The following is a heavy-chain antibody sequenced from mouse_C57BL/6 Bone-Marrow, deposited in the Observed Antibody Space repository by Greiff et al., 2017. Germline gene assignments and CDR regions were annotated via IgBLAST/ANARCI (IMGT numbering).Heavy chain of an antibody. V-gene: IGHV1-18*01. CDR1: GYTFTDYN. CDR3: ARWGYDGNDYARDY. Sequence: VQLQQSGPELVKPGASVKLPCKASGYTFTDYNMDWVKQSHGKSLEWIGDINPNNGGTIYNQKFKGKATLTVDKSSSTAYMELRSLTSEDTAVYYCARWGYDGNDYARDYWGQGTSVTVSS. J-gene: IGHJ4*01. CDR2: INPNNGGT. D-gene: IGHD2-3*01.